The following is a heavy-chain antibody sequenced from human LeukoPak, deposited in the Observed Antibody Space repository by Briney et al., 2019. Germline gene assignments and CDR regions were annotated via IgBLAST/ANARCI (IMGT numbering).Heavy chain of an antibody. J-gene: IGHJ4*02. V-gene: IGHV3-7*01. CDR3: ARDFDSYALYFDY. CDR1: GFTFSSYW. D-gene: IGHD5-18*01. Sequence: PGGSLRLSCAASGFTFSSYWMSWVRQAPGKGLEWVANIKQDGSEKYYVDSVKGRFTISRDNAKNSLYLQMNSLRAEDTAVYYCARDFDSYALYFDYWGQGTLVTVSS. CDR2: IKQDGSEK.